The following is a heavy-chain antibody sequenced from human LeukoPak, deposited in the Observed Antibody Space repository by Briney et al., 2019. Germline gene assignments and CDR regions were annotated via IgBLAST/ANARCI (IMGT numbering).Heavy chain of an antibody. J-gene: IGHJ3*02. V-gene: IGHV3-48*03. Sequence: GGSLRLSCAASGFTFSSYEMNWVRQAPGKGLEWVSYISSSGSTIYYADSVKGRFTISRNNAKNSLYLQMNSLRAEDTAVYYCARDFYYYDSSGYSYAFDIWGQGTMVTVSS. CDR1: GFTFSSYE. CDR3: ARDFYYYDSSGYSYAFDI. CDR2: ISSSGSTI. D-gene: IGHD3-22*01.